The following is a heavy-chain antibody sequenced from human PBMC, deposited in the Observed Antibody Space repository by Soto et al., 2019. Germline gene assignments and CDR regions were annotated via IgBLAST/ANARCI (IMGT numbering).Heavy chain of an antibody. CDR2: INSDGSST. CDR1: GFTFSSYW. CDR3: ARDHVVSRNWFDP. J-gene: IGHJ5*02. D-gene: IGHD2-21*01. V-gene: IGHV3-74*01. Sequence: EVQLVESGGGLVQPGGSLRLSCAASGFTFSSYWMHWVRQAPGKGLVWVSRINSDGSSTSYADSVKGRFTISRDNTKNTLYLQMNSLRAEDTAVYYCARDHVVSRNWFDPWGQGTLVTVSS.